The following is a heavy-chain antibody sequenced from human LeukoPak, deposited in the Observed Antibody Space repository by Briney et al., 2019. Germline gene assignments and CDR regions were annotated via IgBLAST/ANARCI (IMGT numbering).Heavy chain of an antibody. CDR3: AKGGPGNQLLSHNWFDP. Sequence: GGSLRLSCAASGFTFSSCGMHWVRQAPGKGLEWVAFIRCRFTISRDNSKNTLYLQTNSLRAEDTAVYYCAKGGPGNQLLSHNWFDPWGQGTLVTVSS. D-gene: IGHD2-2*01. CDR1: GFTFSSCG. CDR2: IR. V-gene: IGHV3-30*02. J-gene: IGHJ5*02.